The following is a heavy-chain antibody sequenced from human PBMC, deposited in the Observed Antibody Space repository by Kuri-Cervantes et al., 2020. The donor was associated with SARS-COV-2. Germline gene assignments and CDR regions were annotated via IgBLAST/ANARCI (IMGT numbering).Heavy chain of an antibody. CDR3: ASNGKGDFPILHNDAFDI. Sequence: SQTLSHTCAGAVGSISNYYRSWIRQAPEQGLGWIGEINHRGSTNYNPSLKSRVTVSVDTSKNQSSLKLSSVSAADTAVYYGASNGKGDFPILHNDAFDIRGQGTMVTVSS. CDR2: INHRGST. CDR1: VGSISNYY. D-gene: IGHD4-11*01. J-gene: IGHJ3*02. V-gene: IGHV4-34*01.